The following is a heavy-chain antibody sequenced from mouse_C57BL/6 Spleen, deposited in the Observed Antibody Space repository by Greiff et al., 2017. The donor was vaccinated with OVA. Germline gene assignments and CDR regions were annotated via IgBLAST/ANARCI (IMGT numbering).Heavy chain of an antibody. V-gene: IGHV5-16*01. Sequence: EVNVVESEGGLVQPGSSMKLSCTASGFTFSDYYMAWVRQVPEKGLEWVANINYDGSSTYYLDSLKSRFIISRDNAKNILYLQMSSLKSEDTATYYCARYYYSNYVGYFDVWGTGTTVTVSS. J-gene: IGHJ1*03. CDR2: INYDGSST. D-gene: IGHD2-5*01. CDR1: GFTFSDYY. CDR3: ARYYYSNYVGYFDV.